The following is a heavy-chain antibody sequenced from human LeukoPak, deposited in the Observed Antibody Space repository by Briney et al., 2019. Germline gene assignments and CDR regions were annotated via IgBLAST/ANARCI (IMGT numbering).Heavy chain of an antibody. D-gene: IGHD2/OR15-2a*01. CDR2: INPKSGGT. CDR3: ARPLGSLKEYWWFDP. CDR1: GYTFSDYY. V-gene: IGHV1-2*02. J-gene: IGHJ5*02. Sequence: ASVKVSCTASGYTFSDYYIHWLRQAPGQGLEWMGWINPKSGGTNYAQYFQGRVTMTRDTSSTTVYMDLTRLGSDDTAVYFCARPLGSLKEYWWFDPWGQGTLVTVSS.